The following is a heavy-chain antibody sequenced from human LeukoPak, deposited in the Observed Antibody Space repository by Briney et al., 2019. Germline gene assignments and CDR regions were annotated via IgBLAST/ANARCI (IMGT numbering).Heavy chain of an antibody. CDR1: GGSFSGYY. J-gene: IGHJ4*02. D-gene: IGHD2-15*01. Sequence: SETLSLTCAVYGGSFSGYYWSWIRQPPGKGLEWIGYIYYSGSTNYNSSLKSRVTISLDTSKNQFSLRLNSVTAADTAAYYCARKNGRGYFDYWGQGTLITVSS. V-gene: IGHV4-59*08. CDR3: ARKNGRGYFDY. CDR2: IYYSGST.